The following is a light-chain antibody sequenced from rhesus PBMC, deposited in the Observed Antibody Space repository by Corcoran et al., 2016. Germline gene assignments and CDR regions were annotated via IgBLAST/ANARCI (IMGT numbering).Light chain of an antibody. J-gene: IGKJ2*01. CDR3: QQGDKHPYG. V-gene: IGKV6-47*02. Sequence: DIVMTQSPAFVSVTPGEKVTITCQASEGISNYLHWYQQKQDQAPKLFIQYASQSISGVPSRFTGSGSGTDFTFTISSLEVEDAASYYCQQGDKHPYGFGQGTKVEIK. CDR1: EGISNY. CDR2: YAS.